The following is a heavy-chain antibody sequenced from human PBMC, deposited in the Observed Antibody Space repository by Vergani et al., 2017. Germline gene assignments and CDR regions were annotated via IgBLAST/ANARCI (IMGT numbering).Heavy chain of an antibody. J-gene: IGHJ5*02. Sequence: QVQLVQSGAEVKKPGASVKVSCKASGYTFTSYDINWVRQATGQGLEWMEWMNPNSGNTGYAQKFQGRVTMTRNTSISTDYKELSRLRSEDTAVYYCARVGSYGDYRFDPWGQGTLVTVSS. CDR1: GYTFTSYD. CDR2: MNPNSGNT. D-gene: IGHD4-17*01. V-gene: IGHV1-8*01. CDR3: ARVGSYGDYRFDP.